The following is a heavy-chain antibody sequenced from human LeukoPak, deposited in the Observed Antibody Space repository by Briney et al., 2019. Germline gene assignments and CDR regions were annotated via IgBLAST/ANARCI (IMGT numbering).Heavy chain of an antibody. Sequence: SETLSLTCAVSGVSISSGGYSWSWIRQPPGKGLEWIGYIYHSGSTNYNPSLKSRVTISVDKSKNQFSLKLSSVTAADTAVYYCARGVAGSPAFDYWGQGTLVTVS. V-gene: IGHV4-30-2*01. CDR3: ARGVAGSPAFDY. D-gene: IGHD6-19*01. CDR1: GVSISSGGYS. J-gene: IGHJ4*02. CDR2: IYHSGST.